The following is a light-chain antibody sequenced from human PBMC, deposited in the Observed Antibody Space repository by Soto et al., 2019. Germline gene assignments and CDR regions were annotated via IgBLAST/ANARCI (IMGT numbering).Light chain of an antibody. CDR3: GTCDSSLSVVV. CDR1: SSNIGNNY. V-gene: IGLV1-51*01. J-gene: IGLJ2*01. Sequence: QSVLTQPPSVSAAPGQKVTISCSGSSSNIGNNYVSWYQQLPGTAPKLLIYDNNERPSGSPDRFSGSKSGTSATLGITGLQTGDEADYYCGTCDSSLSVVVFGGGTKLTVL. CDR2: DNN.